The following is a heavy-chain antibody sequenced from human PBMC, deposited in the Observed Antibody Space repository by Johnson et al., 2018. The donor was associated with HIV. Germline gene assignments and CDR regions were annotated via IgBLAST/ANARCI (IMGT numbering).Heavy chain of an antibody. D-gene: IGHD3-10*01. V-gene: IGHV3-7*01. Sequence: EVQLVESGGGLVQPGGSLRLSCAASGFTFSSYWMHWVRQAPGKGLEWVANIKQDGSEKYYVDSVKGRFTISRDNAKNSLYLQMNSLRAEDTAVYYCASSWFGELSYAFDIWGQGTMVTVSS. CDR3: ASSWFGELSYAFDI. CDR1: GFTFSSYW. J-gene: IGHJ3*02. CDR2: IKQDGSEK.